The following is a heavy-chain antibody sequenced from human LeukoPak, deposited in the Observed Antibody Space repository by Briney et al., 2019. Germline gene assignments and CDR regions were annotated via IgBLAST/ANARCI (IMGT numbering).Heavy chain of an antibody. CDR1: GYTFTGYG. V-gene: IGHV1-2*02. J-gene: IGHJ4*02. CDR3: ARAKDGSLPVPDY. Sequence: ASVKVSCKASGYTFTGYGITWVRQAPGQGLEWMGWINPNSGGTNYAQKFQGRVTMTRDTSISTAHMELSRLRSDDTAVYYCARAKDGSLPVPDYWGQGTLVTVSS. D-gene: IGHD5-24*01. CDR2: INPNSGGT.